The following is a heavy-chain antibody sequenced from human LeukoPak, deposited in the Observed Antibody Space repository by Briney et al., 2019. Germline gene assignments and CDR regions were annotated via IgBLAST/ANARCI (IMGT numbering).Heavy chain of an antibody. CDR2: INPNSGGT. D-gene: IGHD1-1*01. CDR1: GYTFTGYY. V-gene: IGHV1-2*02. Sequence: GASVKVSCKASGYTFTGYYMHWVRQAPGQGLEWMGWINPNSGGTNYAQEFQGRVTMTRDTCISTAYMELSRLRSDDTAVYYCARGSYNWNDGGYYFDYWGQGTLVTVSS. CDR3: ARGSYNWNDGGYYFDY. J-gene: IGHJ4*02.